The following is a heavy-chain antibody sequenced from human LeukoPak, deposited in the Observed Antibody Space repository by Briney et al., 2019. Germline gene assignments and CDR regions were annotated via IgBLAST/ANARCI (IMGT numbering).Heavy chain of an antibody. V-gene: IGHV4-4*07. D-gene: IGHD6-19*01. J-gene: IGHJ4*02. Sequence: SETLSLTCTVSGGSISNYYWSWIRQPAGKGLEWIGRIYTRGNTNYNPSLKSRVTMSVDTPMNEVSLKLTSVTAADTAVYYCARGGGWHGNWGQGTLVTVSS. CDR2: IYTRGNT. CDR1: GGSISNYY. CDR3: ARGGGWHGN.